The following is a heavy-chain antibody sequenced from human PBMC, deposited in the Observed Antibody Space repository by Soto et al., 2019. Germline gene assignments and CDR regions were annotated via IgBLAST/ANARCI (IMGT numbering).Heavy chain of an antibody. CDR1: GFTFKDCA. V-gene: IGHV3-23*01. CDR3: ARTRTAFYRYYFDA. J-gene: IGHJ4*02. Sequence: EVQLLESGGGFVQPGGSLTLSCSTSGFTFKDCAISWVRQAPGTGLEWDSGISGSGGATYYTDCVEGRFTISKDFSKNTVYLQMTGLRVDATAAYYCARTRTAFYRYYFDALCQGALVTVS. D-gene: IGHD2-21*02. CDR2: ISGSGGAT.